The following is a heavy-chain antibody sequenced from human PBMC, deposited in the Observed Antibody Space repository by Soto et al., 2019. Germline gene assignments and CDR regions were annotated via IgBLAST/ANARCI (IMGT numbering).Heavy chain of an antibody. Sequence: GGSLRLSCAASGFTFSDYYMSWIRQAPGKGLEWVSYISSSGSTIYYADSVKGRFTISRDNAKNSLYLQMNSLRAEDTVVYYCARSRGYCSSTSCYFYYYYMDVWGKGTTVTVSS. J-gene: IGHJ6*03. CDR3: ARSRGYCSSTSCYFYYYYMDV. V-gene: IGHV3-11*01. D-gene: IGHD2-2*01. CDR2: ISSSGSTI. CDR1: GFTFSDYY.